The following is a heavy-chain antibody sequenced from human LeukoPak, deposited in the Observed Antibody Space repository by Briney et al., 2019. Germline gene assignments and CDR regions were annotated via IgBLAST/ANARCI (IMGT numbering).Heavy chain of an antibody. V-gene: IGHV1-2*04. CDR1: GYTFTSYY. Sequence: ASVKVSCKASGYTFTSYYMHWVRQAPGQGLEWMGWINPNSGGTNYAQKFQGWVTMTRDTSISTAYMELSRLRSDDTAVYYCARDQDIVVVPAATPHYGMDVWGQGTTVTVSS. J-gene: IGHJ6*02. CDR3: ARDQDIVVVPAATPHYGMDV. CDR2: INPNSGGT. D-gene: IGHD2-2*01.